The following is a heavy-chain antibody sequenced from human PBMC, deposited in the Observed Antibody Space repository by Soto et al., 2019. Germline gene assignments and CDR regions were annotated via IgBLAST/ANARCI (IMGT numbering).Heavy chain of an antibody. CDR1: GFTFSSYS. V-gene: IGHV3-48*02. D-gene: IGHD2-21*02. CDR2: ISSSSSTI. CDR3: AREHCGGDCYSQDAFDI. Sequence: GGSLRLSCAASGFTFSSYSMNWVRQAPGKGLEWVSYISSSSSTIYYADSVKGRFTISRDNAKNSLYLQMNSLRDEDTAVYYCAREHCGGDCYSQDAFDIWGQGTMVTVSS. J-gene: IGHJ3*02.